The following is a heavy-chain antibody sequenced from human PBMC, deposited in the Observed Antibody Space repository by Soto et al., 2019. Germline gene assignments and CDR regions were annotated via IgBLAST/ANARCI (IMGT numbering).Heavy chain of an antibody. CDR2: IYYIGDT. CDR3: ASLTKDLDS. J-gene: IGHJ4*02. D-gene: IGHD3-9*01. Sequence: QVQLQESGPGLVKPSQTLSLTCTVSGGSISTAYYYWSWIRQHPGKGLEWIGYIYYIGDTNYNPSLKSRVSMSVDTSKNQFSLWLNSVTAADTVVYYCASLTKDLDSWGPGTPVTVSS. CDR1: GGSISTAYYY. V-gene: IGHV4-31*03.